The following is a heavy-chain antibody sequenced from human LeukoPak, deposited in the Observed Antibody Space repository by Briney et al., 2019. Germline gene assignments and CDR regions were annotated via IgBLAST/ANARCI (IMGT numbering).Heavy chain of an antibody. J-gene: IGHJ4*02. V-gene: IGHV3-30*01. CDR3: ARSHSGYDHPPY. CDR1: GFTFGSYA. CDR2: ISYDGSNK. Sequence: GGSLRLSCAASGFTFGSYAMHWVRQAPGKGLEWVAVISYDGSNKYYADSVKGRFTISRDNSKNTLYLQMNSLRAEDTAVYYCARSHSGYDHPPYWGQGTLVTVSS. D-gene: IGHD5-12*01.